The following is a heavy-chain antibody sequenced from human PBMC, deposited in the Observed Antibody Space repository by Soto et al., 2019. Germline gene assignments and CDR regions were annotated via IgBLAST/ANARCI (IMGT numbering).Heavy chain of an antibody. V-gene: IGHV3-23*01. J-gene: IGHJ2*01. D-gene: IGHD2-21*01. CDR2: ISGRGGST. Sequence: EEQLLESGGGVVQRGGSLRLSCAASGFIFSNYAMTWVRQAPGKGLEWVSRISGRGGSTYYADSVKGRLTMSRDNSKNTLYLQMNRLSAEHPAIYYCARRAGGAVVGYYDLWGRGTLGTV. CDR1: GFIFSNYA. CDR3: ARRAGGAVVGYYDL.